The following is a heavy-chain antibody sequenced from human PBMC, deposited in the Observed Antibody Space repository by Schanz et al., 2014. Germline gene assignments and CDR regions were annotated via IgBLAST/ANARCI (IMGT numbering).Heavy chain of an antibody. CDR3: ARTLVNGSRKWFVP. V-gene: IGHV4-4*07. J-gene: IGHJ5*02. CDR1: GASVSSFY. D-gene: IGHD3-10*01. Sequence: QVQLQESGPGLVKPSETLSLTCAVSGASVSSFYWSWIRQPAGKGLEWIGHVYATGRTKYNPSLKSRVTMSVDTSPKQISLKLPSVTAADTAVYYCARTLVNGSRKWFVPWGPGTQVTVSS. CDR2: VYATGRT.